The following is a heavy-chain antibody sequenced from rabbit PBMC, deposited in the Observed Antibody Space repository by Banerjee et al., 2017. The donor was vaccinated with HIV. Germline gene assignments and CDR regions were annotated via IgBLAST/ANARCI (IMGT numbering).Heavy chain of an antibody. CDR3: VRETETYAGYAGYVYYFNL. CDR1: GIDFSTYG. J-gene: IGHJ4*01. V-gene: IGHV1S7*01. CDR2: TYPDYGTT. Sequence: QLVESGGGLVTLGGSLKLSCKASGIDFSTYGISWVRQAPGKGLEWIAYTYPDYGTTDYASWVNGRFTISSHNAQNTLYLQLNSLTAADTATYFCVRETETYAGYAGYVYYFNLWGPGTLVTVS. D-gene: IGHD7-1*01.